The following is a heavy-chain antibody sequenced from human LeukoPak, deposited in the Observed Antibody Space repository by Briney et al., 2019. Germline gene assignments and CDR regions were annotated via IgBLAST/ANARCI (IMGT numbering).Heavy chain of an antibody. J-gene: IGHJ4*02. V-gene: IGHV3-23*01. CDR3: AKGWHRSSRGDFDY. CDR1: GFTFIAYA. Sequence: GGSLRLSCAASGFTFIAYAMTWVRQAPGKGLEWVSGISGSGDSTYYADSVKGRCTISRDNSKNTLYLQMSSLRAEDTAVYYCAKGWHRSSRGDFDYWGQGTLVTVSS. D-gene: IGHD2-15*01. CDR2: ISGSGDST.